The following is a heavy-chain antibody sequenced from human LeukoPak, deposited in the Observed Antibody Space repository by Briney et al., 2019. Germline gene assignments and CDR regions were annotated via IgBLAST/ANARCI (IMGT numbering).Heavy chain of an antibody. J-gene: IGHJ4*02. CDR2: IYHSGST. Sequence: PSETLSLTCTVSGYSISSGYYWGWIRQPPGKGLEWIGYIYHSGSTYYNPSLKSRVTISVDRSKNQFSLKLSSVTAADTAVYYCAREVPDNYYDSSGYPDYWGQGTLVTVSS. CDR1: GYSISSGYY. D-gene: IGHD3-22*01. V-gene: IGHV4-38-2*02. CDR3: AREVPDNYYDSSGYPDY.